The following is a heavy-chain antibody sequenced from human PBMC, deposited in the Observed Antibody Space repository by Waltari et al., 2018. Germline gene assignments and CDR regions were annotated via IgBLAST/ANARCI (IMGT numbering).Heavy chain of an antibody. D-gene: IGHD3-16*02. Sequence: EVQLLESAGGLVQPGEDLRVSCAASGFSFMGFAMTWVRQGPGEGLGCVASMSGIGATPFYADSVKGRFTFGMGNSRDTVYLQMNSLRVDDSAVYYCAKGSRGYTNYFFDSWGQGTLVSVSS. V-gene: IGHV3-23*01. CDR2: MSGIGATP. J-gene: IGHJ4*02. CDR1: GFSFMGFA. CDR3: AKGSRGYTNYFFDS.